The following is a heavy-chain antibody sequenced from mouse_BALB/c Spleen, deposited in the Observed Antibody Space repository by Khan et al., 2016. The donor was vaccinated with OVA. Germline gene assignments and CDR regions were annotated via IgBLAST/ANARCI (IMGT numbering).Heavy chain of an antibody. Sequence: QVQLQQPGAELVKPGASVKLSCKASGYTFTNYWVHWVKQGPGQGLEWIGEIYPGDGRVNYNEKLKNKASLTVDRSSSTAYMQLSSLTSEDSAVYYCARNAYYGNYFDYWGQGTTLTVSS. D-gene: IGHD2-10*01. CDR1: GYTFTNYW. J-gene: IGHJ2*01. CDR2: IYPGDGRV. CDR3: ARNAYYGNYFDY. V-gene: IGHV1S81*02.